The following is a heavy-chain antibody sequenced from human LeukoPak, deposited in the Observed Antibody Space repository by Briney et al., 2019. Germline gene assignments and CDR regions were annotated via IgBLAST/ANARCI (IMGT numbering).Heavy chain of an antibody. V-gene: IGHV1-18*01. J-gene: IGHJ4*02. CDR1: GYNFTNYG. D-gene: IGHD1-26*01. Sequence: ASVKVSCKTSGYNFTNYGVTWVRQAPGEGLEWMGWISGSNGNTNYAQKFQGRVSMTADTSTSTAYMELRSLRSDDTAVYYCARSGRGTYYYFDLWGQGTLVTVSS. CDR2: ISGSNGNT. CDR3: ARSGRGTYYYFDL.